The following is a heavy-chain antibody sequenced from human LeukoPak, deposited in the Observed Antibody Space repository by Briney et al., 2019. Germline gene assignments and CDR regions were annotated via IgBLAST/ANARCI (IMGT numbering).Heavy chain of an antibody. J-gene: IGHJ3*02. CDR1: GGTFSSYA. D-gene: IGHD2-21*02. CDR3: ARERPTFSYCGVDCHDAFDI. CDR2: IIPIFGTA. V-gene: IGHV1-69*05. Sequence: SVKVSCKASGGTFSSYAISWVRQAPGQGLEWMGGIIPIFGTANYAQKFQGRVTITTDESTSTAYMELSSLRSEDTAVYYCARERPTFSYCGVDCHDAFDIWGQGTMVTVSS.